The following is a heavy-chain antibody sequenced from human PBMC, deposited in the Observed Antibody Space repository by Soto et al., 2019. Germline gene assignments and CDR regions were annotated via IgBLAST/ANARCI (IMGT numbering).Heavy chain of an antibody. J-gene: IGHJ4*02. CDR1: GYSFTDYK. CDR2: VDPNGGGS. D-gene: IGHD4-17*01. Sequence: QGQLLQSGAEVKKPGASVKVSCKTSGYSFTDYKLHWVRQAPGQGLEWMGWVDPNGGGSNSAQKFQGSGTMTWDTSITTAYLDLTRLTTNDTATYFCATWVDYGDFEGFDFWGQGTLVTVSS. V-gene: IGHV1-2*04. CDR3: ATWVDYGDFEGFDF.